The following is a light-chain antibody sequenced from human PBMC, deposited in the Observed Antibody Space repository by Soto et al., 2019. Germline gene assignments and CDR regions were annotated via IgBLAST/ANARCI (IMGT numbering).Light chain of an antibody. V-gene: IGLV2-14*01. Sequence: QSALTQPASVSGSPGQSITISCTGTSSDVGGYNYVSWYQQLPGKAPKLMIYEVSNRPSGVPNRFSGSKSGNTASLTISGLQAEDEADYYCNSYTSSSTQVFGTGTKVTVL. CDR2: EVS. CDR3: NSYTSSSTQV. CDR1: SSDVGGYNY. J-gene: IGLJ1*01.